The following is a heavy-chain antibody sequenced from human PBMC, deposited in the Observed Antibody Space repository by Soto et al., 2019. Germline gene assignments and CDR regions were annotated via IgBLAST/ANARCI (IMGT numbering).Heavy chain of an antibody. CDR1: GYTFTSYD. D-gene: IGHD3-10*01. V-gene: IGHV1-8*01. CDR3: ARIKFGELLYFPSQENWFDP. Sequence: ASVKVSCKASGYTFTSYDINWVRQATGQGLEWMGWMNPNSGNTGYAQKFQDRVTMTRNTSISTAYMELSSLRSEDTAVYYCARIKFGELLYFPSQENWFDPWGQGTLVTVSS. J-gene: IGHJ5*02. CDR2: MNPNSGNT.